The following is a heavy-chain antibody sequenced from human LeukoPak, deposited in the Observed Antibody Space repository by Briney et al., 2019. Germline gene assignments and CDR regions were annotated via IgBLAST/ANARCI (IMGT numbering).Heavy chain of an antibody. J-gene: IGHJ4*02. Sequence: SVKVSCKASGGTFSSYAISWVRQAPGQGLEWMGGIIPIFGTANYAQKFQGRVTITTDESTSTAYMELSSLRSEDTAVYYCARGPYYYDSSGYYSGYDYWGQGTLVTVSS. D-gene: IGHD3-22*01. CDR2: IIPIFGTA. CDR1: GGTFSSYA. CDR3: ARGPYYYDSSGYYSGYDY. V-gene: IGHV1-69*05.